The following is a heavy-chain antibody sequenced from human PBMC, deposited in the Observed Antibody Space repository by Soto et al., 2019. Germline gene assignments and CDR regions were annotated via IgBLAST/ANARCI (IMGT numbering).Heavy chain of an antibody. V-gene: IGHV3-11*01. J-gene: IGHJ4*02. Sequence: GGSLRLSCAASGFTFSDYYMSGIRQAPGKGLEWVSYISSSGSTIYYADSVKGRFTISRDNAKNSPYLQMNSLRAEDTAVYYCARVYSGYDYIDYWGQGTLVTVSS. CDR2: ISSSGSTI. CDR3: ARVYSGYDYIDY. D-gene: IGHD5-12*01. CDR1: GFTFSDYY.